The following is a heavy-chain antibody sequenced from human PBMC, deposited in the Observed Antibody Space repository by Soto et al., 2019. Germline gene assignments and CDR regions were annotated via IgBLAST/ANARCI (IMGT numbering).Heavy chain of an antibody. CDR2: IYHSGST. J-gene: IGHJ4*02. CDR3: APWGSSTNY. Sequence: QLQLQESGSGLVKPSQTLSLTCAVSGGSISSGGYSWSWIRQPPGKGLEWIGYIYHSGSTYYNPSLKSRVTVSIDRSKNQFPLKLSSVTAADTAVYYCAPWGSSTNYWGQGTLVTVSS. CDR1: GGSISSGGYS. D-gene: IGHD7-27*01. V-gene: IGHV4-30-2*01.